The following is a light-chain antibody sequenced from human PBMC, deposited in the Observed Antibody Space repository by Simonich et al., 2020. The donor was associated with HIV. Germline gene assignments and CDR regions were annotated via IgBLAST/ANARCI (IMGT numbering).Light chain of an antibody. CDR2: GSS. V-gene: IGKV3-15*01. CDR1: QSVSSN. J-gene: IGKJ4*01. CDR3: QQRSNWPLT. Sequence: EIVMTQSPATLSVSPGERATLSCRASQSVSSNLAWYQQKPGQAPRLLIYGSSTRASGIPARFSGSGSGTELTLTISSMQSEDFAVYYCQQRSNWPLTFGGGTKVEIK.